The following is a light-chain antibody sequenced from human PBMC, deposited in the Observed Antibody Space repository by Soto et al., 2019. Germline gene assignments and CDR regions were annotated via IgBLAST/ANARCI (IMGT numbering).Light chain of an antibody. CDR2: LNSDGSH. Sequence: QPVLTQSPSASASLAASVNLTCTLSSGHSRYAIAWHQQQPEKGPRYLMKLNSDGSHSKGDGIPDRFSASSSGAERYLTISSLQSEDEADYYCQTWGTGTRGVFGGGTKVTVL. J-gene: IGLJ3*02. CDR1: SGHSRYA. V-gene: IGLV4-69*01. CDR3: QTWGTGTRGV.